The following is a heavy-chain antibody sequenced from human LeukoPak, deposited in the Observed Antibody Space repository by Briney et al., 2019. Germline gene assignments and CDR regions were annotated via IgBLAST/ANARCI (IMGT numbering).Heavy chain of an antibody. D-gene: IGHD5-12*01. CDR3: ARDYSGYDYALGY. J-gene: IGHJ4*02. CDR1: GCTFTSYY. Sequence: ASVKVSCKASGCTFTSYYMHWVRQAPGQGLEWMGWINPNSGGTNYAQKFQGRVTMTRDTSISTAYMELSRLRSDDTAVYYCARDYSGYDYALGYWGQGTLVTVSS. CDR2: INPNSGGT. V-gene: IGHV1-2*02.